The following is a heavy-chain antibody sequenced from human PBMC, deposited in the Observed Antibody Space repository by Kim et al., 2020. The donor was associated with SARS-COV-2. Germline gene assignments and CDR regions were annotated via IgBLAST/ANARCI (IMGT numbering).Heavy chain of an antibody. V-gene: IGHV3-9*01. CDR3: AKDRGKWGCSGGSCYSDPYYYGMDV. Sequence: GGSLRLSCAASGFTFDDYAMHWVRQAPGKGLEWVSGISWNSGSIGYADSVKGRFTISRDNAKNSLYLQMNSLRAEDTALYYCAKDRGKWGCSGGSCYSDPYYYGMDVWGQGTTVTVSS. CDR1: GFTFDDYA. CDR2: ISWNSGSI. D-gene: IGHD2-15*01. J-gene: IGHJ6*02.